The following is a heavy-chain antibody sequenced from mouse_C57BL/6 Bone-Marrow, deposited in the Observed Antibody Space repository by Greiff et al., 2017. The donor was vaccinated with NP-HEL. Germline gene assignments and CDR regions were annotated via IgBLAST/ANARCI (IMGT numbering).Heavy chain of an antibody. CDR1: GYTFTDYY. V-gene: IGHV1-26*01. D-gene: IGHD2-4*01. J-gene: IGHJ3*01. CDR3: AGDYDKAY. CDR2: INPNNGGT. Sequence: EVQLQQSGPELVKPGASVKISCKASGYTFTDYYMNWVKQSHGKSLEWIGDINPNNGGTSYNQKFKGKATLTVDKSSSTAYMELRSLTSEDSAVYYCAGDYDKAYWGHRTLVTVSA.